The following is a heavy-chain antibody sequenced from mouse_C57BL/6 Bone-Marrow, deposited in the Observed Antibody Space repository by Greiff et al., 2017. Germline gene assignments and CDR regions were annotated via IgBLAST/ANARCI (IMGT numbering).Heavy chain of an antibody. V-gene: IGHV1-64*01. Sequence: QVQLKQPGAELVKPGASVKLSCKASGYTFTSYWMHWVKQRPGQGLEWIGMIHPNSGSTNYNEKFKSKATLTVDKSSSTAYMQLSSLTAEETAFYYCARWGYYVLSLFAYWGQGTLVTVSA. CDR1: GYTFTSYW. D-gene: IGHD2-3*01. CDR3: ARWGYYVLSLFAY. J-gene: IGHJ3*01. CDR2: IHPNSGST.